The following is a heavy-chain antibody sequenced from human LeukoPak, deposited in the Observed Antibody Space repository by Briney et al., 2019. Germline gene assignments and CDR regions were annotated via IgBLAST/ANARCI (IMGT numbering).Heavy chain of an antibody. Sequence: SETLSLTCAVYGGSFSGYYWSWIRQPPGKGLEWIGEINHSGSTNYNPSLKSRVTISVDTSKNQFSLKLSSVTAADTAVYYCARRLFALGAFDIWGHGTMVTVSS. CDR2: INHSGST. V-gene: IGHV4-34*01. CDR3: ARRLFALGAFDI. CDR1: GGSFSGYY. J-gene: IGHJ3*02.